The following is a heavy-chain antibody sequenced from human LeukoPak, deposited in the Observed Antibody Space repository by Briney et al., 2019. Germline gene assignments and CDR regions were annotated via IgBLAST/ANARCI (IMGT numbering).Heavy chain of an antibody. CDR2: ISWDGGST. CDR1: GFTFDDYA. CDR3: ARVKKAVDAFDI. Sequence: GGSLRLSCEASGFTFDDYAMYWVRQAPGQGLEWVSLISWDGGSTYYADSVKGRFTISRDNAKNSLYLQMNSLRAEDTAVYYCARVKKAVDAFDIWGQGTMVTVSS. D-gene: IGHD2-15*01. J-gene: IGHJ3*02. V-gene: IGHV3-43D*03.